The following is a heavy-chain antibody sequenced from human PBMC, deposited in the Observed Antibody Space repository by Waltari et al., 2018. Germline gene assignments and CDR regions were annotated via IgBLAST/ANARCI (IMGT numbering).Heavy chain of an antibody. J-gene: IGHJ4*02. CDR2: IWYDGSNK. CDR1: GFTFSSYG. Sequence: QVQLVESGGGVVQPGRSLRLSCAASGFTFSSYGMHWVRQAPGKGLEWVAVIWYDGSNKYYADSVKGRFTISRDNSKNTLYLQMNSLRAEDTAVYYCAKTRAANWFDYWGQGTLVTVSS. V-gene: IGHV3-33*06. D-gene: IGHD1-1*01. CDR3: AKTRAANWFDY.